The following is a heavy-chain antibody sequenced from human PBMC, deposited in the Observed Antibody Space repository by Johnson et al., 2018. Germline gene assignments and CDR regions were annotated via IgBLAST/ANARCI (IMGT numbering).Heavy chain of an antibody. J-gene: IGHJ3*02. D-gene: IGHD5-24*01. Sequence: VQLVESGGGLVKPGESLRLSCAASGFMFSSYSMNWVRQTPGKGLEWVSCISSTSSYVYYAASVKGRFTISRDNAKNSLFLQLSSLRADDTAFYYCARGPAGRDGYNWDAFDIWGQGTMVTVSS. CDR1: GFMFSSYS. CDR3: ARGPAGRDGYNWDAFDI. CDR2: ISSTSSYV. V-gene: IGHV3-21*01.